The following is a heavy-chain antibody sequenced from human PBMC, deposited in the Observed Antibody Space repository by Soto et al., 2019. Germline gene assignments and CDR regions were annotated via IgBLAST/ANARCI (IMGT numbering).Heavy chain of an antibody. Sequence: PSETLSLTCTVSGGSISSGGYYWSWIRQHPGKGLEWIGYIYYSGSTYYNPSLKSRVTISVDTSKNQFSLTSEDTAVYYCARPAQYSNTWYSFDYWGQGTLVTSPQ. CDR1: GGSISSGGYY. J-gene: IGHJ4*02. CDR3: ARPAQYSNTWYSFDY. CDR2: IYYSGST. V-gene: IGHV4-31*03. D-gene: IGHD6-13*01.